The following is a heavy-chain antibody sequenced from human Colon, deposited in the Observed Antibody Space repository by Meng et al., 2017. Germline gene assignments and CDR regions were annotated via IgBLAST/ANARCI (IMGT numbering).Heavy chain of an antibody. CDR3: ARGHYYDKSGYSFDH. Sequence: GESLKISCQASGYIFTNYWVAWVRQMPGKGLEWMGIIDTGGSEIRYSPSFQGQFSISADKSISTAHLQWSSLKDSDTAVYYCARGHYYDKSGYSFDHWGQGTLVTVSS. J-gene: IGHJ4*02. D-gene: IGHD3-22*01. V-gene: IGHV5-51*01. CDR2: IDTGGSEI. CDR1: GYIFTNYW.